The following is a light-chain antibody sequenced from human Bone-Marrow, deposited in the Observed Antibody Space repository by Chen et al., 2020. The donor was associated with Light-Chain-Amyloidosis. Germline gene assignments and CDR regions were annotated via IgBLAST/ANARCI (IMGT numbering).Light chain of an antibody. CDR1: SSDVGGDNH. Sequence: QSALTQPASVSGSPGPSITISCPGTSSDVGGDNHVSWYQQHPDKAPKLMIYEVTNRPSWVPDRFSGSKSDNTASLTIYGLQTEDEADYFCSSYTITNTLVFGSGTRVTVL. CDR3: SSYTITNTLV. CDR2: EVT. J-gene: IGLJ1*01. V-gene: IGLV2-14*01.